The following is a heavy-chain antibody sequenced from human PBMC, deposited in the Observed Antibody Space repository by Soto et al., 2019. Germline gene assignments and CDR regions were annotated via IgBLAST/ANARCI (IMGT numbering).Heavy chain of an antibody. J-gene: IGHJ4*02. D-gene: IGHD1-26*01. Sequence: EGQLLESGVGLAQPGGSLRLSCAASGFSFRIYAMNWGRQAPGKRLEWVSVMIGDGTSWDYADSVRGRFTISRDNSKNTLYLQMNNLRTEDTAVYYCAKDLRPDGRYDLDSWGQGTLVIVSS. CDR1: GFSFRIYA. V-gene: IGHV3-23*01. CDR3: AKDLRPDGRYDLDS. CDR2: MIGDGTSW.